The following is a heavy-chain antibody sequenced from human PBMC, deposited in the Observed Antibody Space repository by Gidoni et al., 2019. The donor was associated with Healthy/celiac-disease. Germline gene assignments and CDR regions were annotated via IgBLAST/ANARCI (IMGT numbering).Heavy chain of an antibody. D-gene: IGHD5-12*01. Sequence: PGSSVKVSCKASGGTFSSYAISWVRQAPGQGLEWMGGIIPIFGTANYAQKFQGRVTITADKSTSTAYMELSSLRSEDTAVYYCASRGGYDHYYYYGMDVWGQGTTVTVSS. CDR2: IIPIFGTA. CDR1: GGTFSSYA. J-gene: IGHJ6*02. CDR3: ASRGGYDHYYYYGMDV. V-gene: IGHV1-69*06.